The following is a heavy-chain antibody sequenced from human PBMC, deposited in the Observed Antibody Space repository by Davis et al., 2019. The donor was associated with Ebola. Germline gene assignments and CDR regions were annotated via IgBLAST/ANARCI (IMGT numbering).Heavy chain of an antibody. CDR1: GFTFSSYG. D-gene: IGHD3-3*02. J-gene: IGHJ6*02. CDR2: IWYDGSNK. CDR3: ARDGKVLDHSGHGMDV. V-gene: IGHV3-33*01. Sequence: PGGSLRLSCAASGFTFSSYGMHWVRQAPGKGLEWVAVIWYDGSNKYYADSVKGRFTISRDNSKNTLYLQMNSLRAEDTAVYYCARDGKVLDHSGHGMDVWGQGTTVTVSS.